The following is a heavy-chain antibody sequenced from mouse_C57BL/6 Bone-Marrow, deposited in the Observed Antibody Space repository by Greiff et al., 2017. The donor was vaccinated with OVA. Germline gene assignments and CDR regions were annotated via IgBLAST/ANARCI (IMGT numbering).Heavy chain of an antibody. J-gene: IGHJ4*01. CDR2: IYPRSGNT. CDR1: GYTFTSYG. Sequence: VQLQQSGAELARPGASVKLSCKASGYTFTSYGISWVKQRTGQGLEWIGEIYPRSGNTYYNEKFKGKATLTADKSSSTAYMELRSLTSEDSAVYFCASSNWDERAYAMDYWGQGTAVAVSS. D-gene: IGHD4-1*02. CDR3: ASSNWDERAYAMDY. V-gene: IGHV1-81*01.